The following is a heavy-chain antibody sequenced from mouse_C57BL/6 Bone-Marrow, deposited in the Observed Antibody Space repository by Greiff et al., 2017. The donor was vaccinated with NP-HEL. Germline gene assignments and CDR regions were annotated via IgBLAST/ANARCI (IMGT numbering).Heavy chain of an antibody. J-gene: IGHJ3*01. CDR1: GFTFTSYC. CDR2: ISRGGSYT. Sequence: EVKVVESGGDLVKPGGSLKLSCAASGFTFTSYCMSWVRQTPDKRLAWVATISRGGSYTYYPDSVKGRSTITRDNAKKTRYLHMSSLKSEDTTMYYCARHEIYSNSFAGWGKGTRVTVSA. V-gene: IGHV5-6*01. CDR3: ARHEIYSNSFAG. D-gene: IGHD2-5*01.